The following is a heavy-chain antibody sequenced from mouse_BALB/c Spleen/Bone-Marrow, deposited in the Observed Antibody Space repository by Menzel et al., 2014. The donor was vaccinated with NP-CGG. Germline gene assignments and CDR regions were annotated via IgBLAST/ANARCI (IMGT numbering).Heavy chain of an antibody. CDR2: ISNGSSPI. D-gene: IGHD2-4*01. J-gene: IGHJ4*01. Sequence: EVMLVESGGGLVQPGGSRKLSCAASGFTFSSSGMHWVRQAPEKGLEWVAYISNGSSPIYYADTVKGRFTISRDNPKNTLFLQMTSLRSEDTAMYYCARKGAMITHYYAMDYWGQGTSVTVSS. CDR1: GFTFSSSG. V-gene: IGHV5-17*02. CDR3: ARKGAMITHYYAMDY.